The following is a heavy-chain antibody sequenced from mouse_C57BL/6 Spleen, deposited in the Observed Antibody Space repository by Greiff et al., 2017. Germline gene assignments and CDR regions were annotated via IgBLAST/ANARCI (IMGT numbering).Heavy chain of an antibody. CDR1: GYAFSSYW. CDR2: IYPGDGDT. D-gene: IGHD1-1*01. J-gene: IGHJ4*01. V-gene: IGHV1-80*01. Sequence: VQLQESGAELVKPGASVKISCKASGYAFSSYWMNWVKQRPGKGLEWIGQIYPGDGDTNYNGKFKGKATLTADKSSSTACMQLSSLTSEDSAVYFCARIPSYYYGSSPHAMDYWGQGTSVTVSS. CDR3: ARIPSYYYGSSPHAMDY.